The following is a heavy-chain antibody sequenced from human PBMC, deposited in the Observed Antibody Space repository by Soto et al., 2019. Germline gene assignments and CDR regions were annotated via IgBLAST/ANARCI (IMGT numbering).Heavy chain of an antibody. V-gene: IGHV6-1*01. CDR3: ARRVAGTAFDL. J-gene: IGHJ4*02. Sequence: SQTLSLTWAISGDSVSSNTAAWNWIRSSPSRGLEWLGRTYYRSNWRHDYAVSVKSRITVKPDTSKNHFSLQLNSVTPDDTAVYYCARRVAGTAFDLCCQGILITVSS. CDR2: TYYRSNWRH. D-gene: IGHD6-19*01. CDR1: GDSVSSNTAA.